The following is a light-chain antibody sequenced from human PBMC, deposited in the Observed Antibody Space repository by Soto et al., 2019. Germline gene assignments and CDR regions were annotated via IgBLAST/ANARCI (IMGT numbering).Light chain of an antibody. Sequence: QSVLAQPASVSGSPGQSITISCTGTSSDVGTYNYISWYQQHPGKAPKLIISGVNYLPSGVSHRFSGSKSGNTASLTISGLQSKHVTYHYFISNTSRTTYVFGTGTKVTVL. CDR3: ISNTSRTTYV. CDR2: GVN. CDR1: SSDVGTYNY. V-gene: IGLV2-14*01. J-gene: IGLJ1*01.